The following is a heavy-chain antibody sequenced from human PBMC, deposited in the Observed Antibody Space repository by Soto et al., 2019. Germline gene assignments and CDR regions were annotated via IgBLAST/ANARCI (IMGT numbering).Heavy chain of an antibody. CDR3: VTGWSDY. J-gene: IGHJ4*02. CDR2: INSDASIT. V-gene: IGHV3-74*01. CDR1: EFTFISSW. D-gene: IGHD2-15*01. Sequence: WGSLRLSCVVSEFTFISSWMHWVRQGPGKGLMWVSRINSDASITDYADSVKGRFTTSRDNAKNMLYLQMNSLRAEDTALYYCVTGWSDYWGQGTLVTVSS.